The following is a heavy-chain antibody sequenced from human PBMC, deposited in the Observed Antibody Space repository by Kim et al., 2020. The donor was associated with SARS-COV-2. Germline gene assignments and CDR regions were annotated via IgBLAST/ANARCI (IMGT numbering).Heavy chain of an antibody. V-gene: IGHV4-39*01. CDR2: IYYSGST. D-gene: IGHD3-22*01. CDR1: GGSISSSSYY. CDR3: ASSATSTYYYDSSGYQGNYYYGMDV. Sequence: SETLSLTCTVSGGSISSSSYYWGWIRQPPGKGLEWIGSIYYSGSTYYNPSLKSRVTISVDTSKNQFSLKLSSVTAADTAVYYCASSATSTYYYDSSGYQGNYYYGMDVWGQGTTVTVSS. J-gene: IGHJ6*02.